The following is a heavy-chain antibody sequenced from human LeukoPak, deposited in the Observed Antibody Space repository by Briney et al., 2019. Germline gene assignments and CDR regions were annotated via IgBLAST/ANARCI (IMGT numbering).Heavy chain of an antibody. CDR1: GFTFSDSY. Sequence: GGSLRLSCAASGFTFSDSYMSWIRQAPGKGLEWVSYISSSSSYTNYADSVKGRFTISRDNAKNSLYLQMNSLRAEDTAVYYCARAGYCSSTSCYTFYGMDVWGKGTTVTVSS. V-gene: IGHV3-11*06. CDR3: ARAGYCSSTSCYTFYGMDV. CDR2: ISSSSSYT. D-gene: IGHD2-2*01. J-gene: IGHJ6*04.